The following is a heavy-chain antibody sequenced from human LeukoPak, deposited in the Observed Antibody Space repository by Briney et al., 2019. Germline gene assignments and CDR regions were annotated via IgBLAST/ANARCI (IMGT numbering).Heavy chain of an antibody. CDR3: ARDSPELSLGGDF. CDR2: IYYSGST. V-gene: IGHV4-59*01. D-gene: IGHD3-16*02. Sequence: RSSETLSLTCTVSGVSISSYYWSWIRQPPGKGLEWIGYIYYSGSTNYNPSLKSRVTISVDTSKNQFSLKLSSVIAADTAVYYCARDSPELSLGGDFWGQGTLVTVSS. J-gene: IGHJ4*02. CDR1: GVSISSYY.